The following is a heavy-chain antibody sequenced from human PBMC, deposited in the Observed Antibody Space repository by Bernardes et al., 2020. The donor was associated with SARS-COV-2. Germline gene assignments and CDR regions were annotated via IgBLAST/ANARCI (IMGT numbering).Heavy chain of an antibody. CDR1: GGSISSYY. D-gene: IGHD3-22*01. V-gene: IGHV4-59*01. Sequence: SETLSLTCTVSGGSISSYYWSWIRQPPGKGLEWIGYIYYSGSTNYNPSLKSRVTISVDTSKNQFSLKLSSVTAADTAVYYCARPSLLDSSGYYAFDIWGQGTMVTVSS. J-gene: IGHJ3*02. CDR2: IYYSGST. CDR3: ARPSLLDSSGYYAFDI.